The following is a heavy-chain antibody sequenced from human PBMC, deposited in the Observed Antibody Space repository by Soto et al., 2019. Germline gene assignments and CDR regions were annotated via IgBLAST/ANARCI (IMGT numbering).Heavy chain of an antibody. CDR2: IYYSGST. V-gene: IGHV4-59*01. CDR3: ARGGLVSAGTLDY. Sequence: SETLSLTCAVSGGSISSYYWSWVRQPPGQGLEWIGYIYYSGSTNYNPSLESRVTISVDTSKNQFSLKLNSVTAADTAVYYCARGGLVSAGTLDYWGQGTLVTVSS. CDR1: GGSISSYY. D-gene: IGHD6-13*01. J-gene: IGHJ4*02.